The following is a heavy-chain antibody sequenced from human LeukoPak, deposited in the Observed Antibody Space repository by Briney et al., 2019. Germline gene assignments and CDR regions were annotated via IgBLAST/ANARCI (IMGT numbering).Heavy chain of an antibody. CDR3: ARRVTSSSSWSPWFDY. D-gene: IGHD6-13*01. CDR1: GGTFNNYA. Sequence: EASVKVSCKASGGTFNNYAITWVRQAPGQGLEWMGRIIPIFDIVNYTQKFQGRVTITADTITNTAYMELSSLRSEDTAVYYCARRVTSSSSWSPWFDYWGQGTLVTVSS. V-gene: IGHV1-69*04. CDR2: IIPIFDIV. J-gene: IGHJ4*02.